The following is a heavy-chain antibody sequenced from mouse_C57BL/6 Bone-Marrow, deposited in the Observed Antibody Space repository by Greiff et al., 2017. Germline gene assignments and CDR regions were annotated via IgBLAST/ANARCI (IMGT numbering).Heavy chain of an antibody. D-gene: IGHD1-1*01. CDR1: GYTFTGYW. CDR3: ARRWGITTVVARYFDV. CDR2: ILPGSGST. Sequence: VHLVESGAELMKPGASVKLSCKATGYTFTGYWIEWVKQRPGHGLEWIGEILPGSGSTNYNEKFKGKATFTADTSSNTAYMQLSSLTTEDSAIYYCARRWGITTVVARYFDVWGTGTTVTVSS. V-gene: IGHV1-9*01. J-gene: IGHJ1*03.